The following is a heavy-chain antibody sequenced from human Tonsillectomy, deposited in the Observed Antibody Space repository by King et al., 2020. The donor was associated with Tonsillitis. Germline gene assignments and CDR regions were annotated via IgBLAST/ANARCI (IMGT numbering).Heavy chain of an antibody. D-gene: IGHD2-15*01. CDR2: ISGYNGDT. Sequence: VQLVQSGPEMKKPGASVKVSCRASGYTFSIQGMTWVRQAPGQGLEWMGWISGYNGDTKYAQRLQGRVTMTTDTSTSTAYLELRNLRSDDTAVYFCTRSSATDTAYYFENWGQGTLVTVSS. J-gene: IGHJ4*02. V-gene: IGHV1-18*01. CDR1: GYTFSIQG. CDR3: TRSSATDTAYYFEN.